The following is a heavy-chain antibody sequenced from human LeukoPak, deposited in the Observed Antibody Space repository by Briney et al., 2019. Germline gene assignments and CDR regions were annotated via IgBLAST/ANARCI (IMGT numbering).Heavy chain of an antibody. D-gene: IGHD3-10*01. V-gene: IGHV3-21*01. CDR2: ISSSSSYI. J-gene: IGHJ4*02. CDR1: GFTFSSYS. CDR3: AILWFGELLKPS. Sequence: GGSLRLPCAASGFTFSSYSMNWVRQAPGKGLEWVSSISSSSSYIYYADSVKGRFTISRDNAKNSLYLQMNSLRAEDTAVYYCAILWFGELLKPSWGQGTLVTVSS.